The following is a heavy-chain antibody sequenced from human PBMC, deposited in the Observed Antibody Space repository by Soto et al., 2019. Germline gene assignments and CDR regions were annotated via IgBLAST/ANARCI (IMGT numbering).Heavy chain of an antibody. CDR3: ASALIAAPYYFDY. D-gene: IGHD6-13*01. CDR2: IIPIFGTA. Sequence: VASVKVSCKASGGTFSSYAISWVRQAPGQGLEWMGGIIPIFGTANYAQKFQGRVTITADESTSTAYMELSSLRSEDTAVYYCASALIAAPYYFDYWGQGTLVTVSS. J-gene: IGHJ4*02. CDR1: GGTFSSYA. V-gene: IGHV1-69*13.